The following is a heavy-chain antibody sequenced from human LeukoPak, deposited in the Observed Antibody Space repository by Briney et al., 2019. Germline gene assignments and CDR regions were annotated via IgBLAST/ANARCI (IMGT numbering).Heavy chain of an antibody. Sequence: GGSLRLSCAASGFTFSSYWMSWVRQAPGKGLMWVSQIYSDGSATSCADPVKGRCTISRDNAKNMLYLEMNSLSVEDTAVYFCTRDHGLDVWGQGTTVTVSS. J-gene: IGHJ6*02. CDR2: IYSDGSAT. V-gene: IGHV3-74*01. CDR3: TRDHGLDV. CDR1: GFTFSSYW.